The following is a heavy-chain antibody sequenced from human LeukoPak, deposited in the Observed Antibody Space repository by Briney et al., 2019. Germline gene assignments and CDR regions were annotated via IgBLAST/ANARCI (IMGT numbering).Heavy chain of an antibody. D-gene: IGHD5-18*01. Sequence: PSETLSLTCTVSGGSVSSGSYYWSWIRQPPGKGLEWIGYIYYSGSTNYNTSLKSRVTISVDTSKNQFSLKLSSVTAADTAVYYCARDPGYSYGYDYRGQGTLVTVSS. J-gene: IGHJ4*02. CDR3: ARDPGYSYGYDY. CDR1: GGSVSSGSYY. V-gene: IGHV4-61*01. CDR2: IYYSGST.